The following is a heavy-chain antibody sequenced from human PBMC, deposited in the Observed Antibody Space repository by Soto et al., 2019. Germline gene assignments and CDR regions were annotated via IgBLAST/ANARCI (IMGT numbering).Heavy chain of an antibody. CDR1: GVSISGSY. CDR3: TKYRRPGAEGHSCHY. V-gene: IGHV4-59*01. CDR2: IHYSGST. D-gene: IGHD2-2*01. Sequence: SLTCTVSGVSISGSYWSWIRQTPGKVLEWVGYIHYSGSTNYNPSLKSRVTMSVDSAKNQLSLQLSSVTAAHPAVYFFTKYRRPGAEGHSCHYCGQGDMVTVSS. J-gene: IGHJ4*02.